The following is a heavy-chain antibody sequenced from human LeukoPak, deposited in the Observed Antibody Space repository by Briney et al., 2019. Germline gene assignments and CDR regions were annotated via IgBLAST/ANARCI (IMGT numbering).Heavy chain of an antibody. CDR3: ARSSIVGTTDYFDY. V-gene: IGHV4-4*07. CDR2: IYTSGST. Sequence: PSETLSLTCTVSGGSISTYYWNWIRQPAGKGLEWIGRIYTSGSTNYNPSLKSRVTMSVDTSKNQFSLKLSSVTAADTAVYYCARSSIVGTTDYFDYWGQGTLVTVSS. D-gene: IGHD1-26*01. CDR1: GGSISTYY. J-gene: IGHJ4*02.